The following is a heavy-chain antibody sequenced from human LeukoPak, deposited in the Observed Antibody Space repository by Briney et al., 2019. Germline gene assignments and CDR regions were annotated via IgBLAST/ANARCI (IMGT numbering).Heavy chain of an antibody. V-gene: IGHV3-23*01. CDR1: VFTFSSYA. Sequence: GGSLRLSCAASVFTFSSYAMSLVRQAPGKGLEWVSAIIGSGGITYYADSVKVRFTISRDNSKNQLYMQMNRLRAEETAVYYCAKDPRYFDYWGQGTLVTVSS. J-gene: IGHJ4*02. CDR3: AKDPRYFDY. CDR2: IIGSGGIT.